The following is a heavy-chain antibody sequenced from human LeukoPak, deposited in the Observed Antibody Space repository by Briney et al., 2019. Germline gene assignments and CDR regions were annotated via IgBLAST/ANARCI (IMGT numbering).Heavy chain of an antibody. J-gene: IGHJ4*02. D-gene: IGHD1-26*01. CDR1: GGSIGTYY. V-gene: IGHV4-59*12. CDR3: ARGQTIVGATGDF. Sequence: SETLSLTCTVSGGSIGTYYWSWFRQPPGKGLEWIGYIYYSGSTNYNPSLKSRVITSVDTSKDQFSLKLSSVTAADTAVYYCARGQTIVGATGDFWGQGTLVTVSS. CDR2: IYYSGST.